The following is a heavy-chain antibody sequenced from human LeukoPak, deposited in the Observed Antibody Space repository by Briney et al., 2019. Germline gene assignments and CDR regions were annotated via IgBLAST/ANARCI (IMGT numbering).Heavy chain of an antibody. V-gene: IGHV4-4*07. CDR2: IYASGST. CDR1: GGSISSYY. CDR3: ARDSSGSKALDY. D-gene: IGHD3-22*01. J-gene: IGHJ4*02. Sequence: SETLSLTCTVSGGSISSYYWSWIRQPAGKGLEWTGRIYASGSTNYNPSLKSRVTMSVDTSKNQFSLKLSSVTAADTAVYYCARDSSGSKALDYWGQGTLVTVSS.